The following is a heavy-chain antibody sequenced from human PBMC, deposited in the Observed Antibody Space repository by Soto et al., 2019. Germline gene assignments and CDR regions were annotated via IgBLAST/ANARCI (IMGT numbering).Heavy chain of an antibody. D-gene: IGHD3-16*01. J-gene: IGHJ4*02. CDR2: IHYSGST. Sequence: ASETLSLTCTVSGGSITSYYWSWIRQPPGKRLESIGYIHYSGSTNYNPSLKSRVTISVDTSKNQFSLNLSSVTAADTAVYYCAREGKQGGFDYWGQGTLVTVSS. V-gene: IGHV4-59*01. CDR1: GGSITSYY. CDR3: AREGKQGGFDY.